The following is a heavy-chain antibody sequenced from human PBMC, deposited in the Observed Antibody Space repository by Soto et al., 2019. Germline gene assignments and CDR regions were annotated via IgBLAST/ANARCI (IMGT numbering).Heavy chain of an antibody. V-gene: IGHV1-69*01. CDR2: ILPIFHTT. J-gene: IGHJ4*02. Sequence: QVQLVQSGAKVKKPGSSVKVSYQASGGFFSSNAISWVRQAPGQGLEWMGGILPIFHTTHYAQKFQGRVTITADESTSTAYMELSSLKSEDTALYYCATGGRGYSSAPRFYFEYWGQGTLVPVSS. D-gene: IGHD5-18*01. CDR3: ATGGRGYSSAPRFYFEY. CDR1: GGFFSSNA.